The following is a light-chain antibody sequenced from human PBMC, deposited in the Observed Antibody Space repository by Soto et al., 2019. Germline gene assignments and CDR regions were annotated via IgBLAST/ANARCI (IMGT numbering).Light chain of an antibody. J-gene: IGKJ4*01. CDR3: QQYGVTPPNT. CDR1: QIVSSTY. CDR2: GAS. V-gene: IGKV3-20*01. Sequence: EIVLTQSPGTLSLSPGERATLSCRASQIVSSTYLAWFQQKAGQAPRLLIYGASTRATGIPDRFSGSGSGTDFTLTISGLEPEDFALYSCQQYGVTPPNTFGGGTKVEV.